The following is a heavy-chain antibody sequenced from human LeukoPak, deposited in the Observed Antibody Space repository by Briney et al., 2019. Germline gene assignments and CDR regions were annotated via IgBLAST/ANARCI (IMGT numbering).Heavy chain of an antibody. CDR1: GYTFTGYY. V-gene: IGHV1-2*02. CDR3: ARAFALGGAMVTSYWFDP. Sequence: GASVNVSCKASGYTFTGYYMHWVRQAPGQGLEWMGWINPNSGGTNYAQKVQGRVTMTRDTSISTAYMELSRLRSDDTAVYYCARAFALGGAMVTSYWFDPWGQGTLVTVSS. CDR2: INPNSGGT. J-gene: IGHJ5*02. D-gene: IGHD5-18*01.